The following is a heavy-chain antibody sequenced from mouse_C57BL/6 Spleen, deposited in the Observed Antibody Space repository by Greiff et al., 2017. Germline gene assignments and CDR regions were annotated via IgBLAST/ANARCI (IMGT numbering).Heavy chain of an antibody. CDR1: GYTFTSYW. Sequence: QVQLQQPGAELVKPGASVKLSCKASGYTFTSYWLHWVKQRPGRGLEWIGRIDPNSGGTKYNEQFKSKATLTVDTPSSTAYMQLSSLTSEESAVYDSARSARDYGNFYAMDYWGQGTSVTVSA. V-gene: IGHV1-72*01. CDR3: ARSARDYGNFYAMDY. CDR2: IDPNSGGT. J-gene: IGHJ4*01. D-gene: IGHD2-1*01.